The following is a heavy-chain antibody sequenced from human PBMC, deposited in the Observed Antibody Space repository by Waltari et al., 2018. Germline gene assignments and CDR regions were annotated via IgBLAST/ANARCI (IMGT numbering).Heavy chain of an antibody. J-gene: IGHJ4*02. CDR1: GYSISSGYY. Sequence: QVQLQESGPGLVKPSETLSLTCAVSGYSISSGYYCGWIRQPPGKGLEWIGSIYHSGSTYYNPSLKSRVTISVDTSKNQFSLKLSSVTAADTAVYYCARRRRDGYNSRPFDYWGQGTLVTVSS. V-gene: IGHV4-38-2*01. CDR3: ARRRRDGYNSRPFDY. D-gene: IGHD5-12*01. CDR2: IYHSGST.